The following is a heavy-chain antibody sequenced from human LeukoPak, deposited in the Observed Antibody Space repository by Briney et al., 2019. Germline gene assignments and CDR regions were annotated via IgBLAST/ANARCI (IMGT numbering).Heavy chain of an antibody. D-gene: IGHD6-19*01. V-gene: IGHV1-2*06. Sequence: ASVKVCCKPSGYTFNDYYIHWVRLAPGQGLEWMGRINPNNGGANYAPRFQGRVTMTRDTSIDMAYMELSKLKSDDSAVYYCAREDSGGYGMDVWGQGTTVAVSS. CDR3: AREDSGGYGMDV. CDR1: GYTFNDYY. J-gene: IGHJ6*02. CDR2: INPNNGGA.